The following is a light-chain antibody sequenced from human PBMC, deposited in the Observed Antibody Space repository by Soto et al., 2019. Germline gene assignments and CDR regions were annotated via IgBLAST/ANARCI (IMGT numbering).Light chain of an antibody. CDR2: GTS. J-gene: IGKJ4*01. V-gene: IGKV3-20*01. CDR1: QTVTRNY. Sequence: EIVLTQSPGTLSLSPGERATLSCRASQTVTRNYLAWHQQKPGQTPRLLIYGTSTRATGIPDRFSGSGWGTDFTLTISRLEPEDFAMYYCQQYGSSLIFGGGTKVDIK. CDR3: QQYGSSLI.